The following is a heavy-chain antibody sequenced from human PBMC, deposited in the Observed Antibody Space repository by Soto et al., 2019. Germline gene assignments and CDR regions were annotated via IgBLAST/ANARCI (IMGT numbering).Heavy chain of an antibody. J-gene: IGHJ4*02. CDR1: GGTFSSYT. CDR2: IIPILGRA. V-gene: IGHV1-69*02. Sequence: QVQLVQSGAEVKKPGSSVKVSCKASGGTFSSYTISWVRQAPGQGLEWMGRIIPILGRANYAQKFQGRVTITADQSTSTAYMERSRLRTEDTAVYYCLNIPHSSGQGTLVTGSS. CDR3: LNIPHS.